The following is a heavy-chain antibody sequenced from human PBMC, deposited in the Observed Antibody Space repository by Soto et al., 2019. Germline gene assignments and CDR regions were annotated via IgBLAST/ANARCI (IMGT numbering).Heavy chain of an antibody. D-gene: IGHD2-15*01. V-gene: IGHV3-66*01. Sequence: GGSLRLSCAASGFSVSSNYMRWVRQAPGKGLEWVSVIYAAGTTYYADSVKGRFTISRDNSKNTLYLQMNSLRAEDTAVYYCAREEGYCGGGSCFRSAFDLWGQGTVVTV. J-gene: IGHJ3*01. CDR3: AREEGYCGGGSCFRSAFDL. CDR2: IYAAGTT. CDR1: GFSVSSNY.